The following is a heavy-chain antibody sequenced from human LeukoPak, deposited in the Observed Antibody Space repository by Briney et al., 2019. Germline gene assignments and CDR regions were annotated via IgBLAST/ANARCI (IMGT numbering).Heavy chain of an antibody. CDR2: IYYSGST. Sequence: PSETLSLTCTVSGGSISSYYWSWIRQPPGKGLEWIGYIYYSGSTNYNPSLKSRVTISVDTSKNQFSLKLSSVTAADTAVYYCARSRPGDAFGIWGQGTMVTVSS. J-gene: IGHJ3*02. CDR1: GGSISSYY. V-gene: IGHV4-59*01. CDR3: ARSRPGDAFGI.